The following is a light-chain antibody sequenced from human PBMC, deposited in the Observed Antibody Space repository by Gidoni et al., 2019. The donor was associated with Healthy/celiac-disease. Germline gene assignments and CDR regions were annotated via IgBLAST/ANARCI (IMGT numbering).Light chain of an antibody. CDR1: SSDVGGYNY. CDR3: SSYTSSSTLVV. V-gene: IGLV2-14*01. CDR2: DVS. J-gene: IGLJ2*01. Sequence: QPALTQPASVSGSPGQSITISCTGTSSDVGGYNYVAWYQQHPGKAPKLMIYDVSNRPSGVSNRFSGSKSGTTASLTISGLQAEDEADYYCSSYTSSSTLVVFGGGTKLTVL.